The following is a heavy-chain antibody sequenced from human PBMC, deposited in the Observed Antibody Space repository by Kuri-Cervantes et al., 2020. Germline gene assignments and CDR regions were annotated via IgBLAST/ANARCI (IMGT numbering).Heavy chain of an antibody. CDR2: IIPIFGTA. J-gene: IGHJ6*03. V-gene: IGHV1-69*06. Sequence: SVKVSCKASGCTFSSYAISWVRQAPGQGLEWMGGIIPIFGTANYAQKFQGRVTITADKSTSTAYLQWRSLKASDTAMHYCARHVFRDVSSSSVGYYYYYMDVWGKGTTVTVSS. CDR3: ARHVFRDVSSSSVGYYYYYMDV. CDR1: GCTFSSYA. D-gene: IGHD6-6*01.